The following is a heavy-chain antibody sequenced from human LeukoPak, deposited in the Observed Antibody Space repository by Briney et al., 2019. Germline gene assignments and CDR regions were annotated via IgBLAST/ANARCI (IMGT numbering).Heavy chain of an antibody. D-gene: IGHD2-21*01. Sequence: GGSLRLSCAASGFTLSSNWMHWVRQAPGKGLVWVSRINIDGSSTSYADSVKGRFTISRENAKNSLYLQMNGLRAGDTAVYYCARATVIGNAPVPGYMDVWGKGTTVTVSS. CDR2: INIDGSST. V-gene: IGHV3-74*01. J-gene: IGHJ6*03. CDR1: GFTLSSNW. CDR3: ARATVIGNAPVPGYMDV.